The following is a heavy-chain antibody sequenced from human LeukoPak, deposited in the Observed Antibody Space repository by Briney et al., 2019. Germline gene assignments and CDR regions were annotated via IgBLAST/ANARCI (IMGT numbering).Heavy chain of an antibody. V-gene: IGHV3-33*01. D-gene: IGHD6-19*01. CDR3: ARGGSGWFIDY. CDR2: IWYDGSNK. Sequence: PGGSLRLSCAASGFTFSSYGMHWVRQAPGKGLEWVAVIWYDGSNKYYADSVKGRFTISRDNSKNTLYLQMNSLRAEDTAVYYCARGGSGWFIDYWGQGTLVTVSS. CDR1: GFTFSSYG. J-gene: IGHJ4*02.